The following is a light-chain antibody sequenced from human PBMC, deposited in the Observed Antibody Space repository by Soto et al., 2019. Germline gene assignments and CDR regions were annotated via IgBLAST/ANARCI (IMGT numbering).Light chain of an antibody. V-gene: IGKV1-5*01. CDR1: QSISIW. CDR3: QQYNSYSHT. CDR2: DAS. J-gene: IGKJ2*01. Sequence: DIQMTQSPSTLSASVGDRVTITCRASQSISIWLAWYQQKPGKAPKVLIYDASSLKSGVPSRFSGSGSGTEFILTISSLQLDDFATYYCQQYNSYSHTFGQGTKLEIK.